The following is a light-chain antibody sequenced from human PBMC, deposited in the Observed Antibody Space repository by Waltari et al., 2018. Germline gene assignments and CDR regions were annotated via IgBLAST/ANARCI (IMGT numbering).Light chain of an antibody. CDR2: QDN. V-gene: IGLV3-1*01. Sequence: SYELTQPPSVSVSPGQTASITCSGDKLGNKYACWYQQKPGQSPVLVIYQDNRRPSGIPERFAGSKCGNTATLTISGTQAMDEADYFCQAWDSITVVFGGGTKLTVL. J-gene: IGLJ2*01. CDR3: QAWDSITVV. CDR1: KLGNKY.